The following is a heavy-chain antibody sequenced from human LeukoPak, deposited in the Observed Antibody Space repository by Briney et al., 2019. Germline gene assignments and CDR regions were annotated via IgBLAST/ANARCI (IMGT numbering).Heavy chain of an antibody. CDR2: INHSGST. V-gene: IGHV4-34*01. J-gene: IGHJ3*02. CDR3: ARDRYNWNAPVVDAFDI. CDR1: GGSFSGYY. Sequence: SETLSLTCAVYGGSFSGYYWSWIRQPPGKGLEWIGEINHSGSTNYNPSLKSRVTISVDTSKNQFSLKLSSVTAADTAVYYCARDRYNWNAPVVDAFDIWGQGTMVTVSS. D-gene: IGHD1-20*01.